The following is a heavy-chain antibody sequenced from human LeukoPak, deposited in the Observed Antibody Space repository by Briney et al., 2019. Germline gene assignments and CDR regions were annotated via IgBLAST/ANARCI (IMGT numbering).Heavy chain of an antibody. CDR2: IYPGDSDT. J-gene: IGHJ4*02. CDR1: GYSFTNYW. V-gene: IGHV5-51*01. D-gene: IGHD4-17*01. CDR3: ARLEKTVTYDQHY. Sequence: GESLKIACKGSGYSFTNYWIGWVRQMPGKGLEWMGIIYPGDSDTRYSPSFQGQVTISADKSISTAYLQWSSLKASDTAMYYCARLEKTVTYDQHYWGQGTLVTVSS.